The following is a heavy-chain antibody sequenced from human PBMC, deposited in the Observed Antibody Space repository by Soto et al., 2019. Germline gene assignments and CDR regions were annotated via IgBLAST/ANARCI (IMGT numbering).Heavy chain of an antibody. CDR2: IIPIFGTA. Sequence: SVKVSCKASGYTFTSYAISWVRQAPGQGLEWMGGIIPIFGTANYAQKFQGRVTITEDESTSTAYMELSSLRSEDTAVYYCATANVSGYYYDSSGYYYFDYWGQGTLVTVSS. J-gene: IGHJ4*02. V-gene: IGHV1-69*13. CDR1: GYTFTSYA. D-gene: IGHD3-22*01. CDR3: ATANVSGYYYDSSGYYYFDY.